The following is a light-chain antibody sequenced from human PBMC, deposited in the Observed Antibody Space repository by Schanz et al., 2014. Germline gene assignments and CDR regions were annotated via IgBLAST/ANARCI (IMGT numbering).Light chain of an antibody. CDR1: QSVSSSY. CDR2: GAS. J-gene: IGKJ1*01. Sequence: EIVLTQSPGTLSLSPGERATLSCRASQSVSSSYLAWYQQKPGQAPRLLIYGASNRATGIPARFSGSGSGTDFTLTISSLEPEDFALYYCQQRFNWPWTFGLGTKVEVK. CDR3: QQRFNWPWT. V-gene: IGKV3D-20*02.